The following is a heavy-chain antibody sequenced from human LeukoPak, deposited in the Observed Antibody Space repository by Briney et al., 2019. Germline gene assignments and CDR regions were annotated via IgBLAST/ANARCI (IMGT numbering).Heavy chain of an antibody. CDR2: IYHSGST. CDR1: GYSISSGYY. Sequence: NPSETLSLTCTVSGYSISSGYYWGWIRQPPGKGLEWIGSIYHSGSTYYNPSLKSRVTISVDTSKNQFSLKLSSVTTADTAVYYCARVGATQEVDYWGQGTLVTVSS. V-gene: IGHV4-38-2*02. J-gene: IGHJ4*02. CDR3: ARVGATQEVDY. D-gene: IGHD1-26*01.